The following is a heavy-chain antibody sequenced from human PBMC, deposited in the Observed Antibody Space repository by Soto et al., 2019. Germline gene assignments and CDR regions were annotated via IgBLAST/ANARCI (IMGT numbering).Heavy chain of an antibody. J-gene: IGHJ6*02. CDR1: GGSISSNNW. D-gene: IGHD3-22*01. CDR2: IHHSEST. Sequence: GTLSLTCAISGGSISSNNWWTWVRQSPGKGLEWIGEIHHSESTNYNPSLNSRVTISVDKSKNQFSLKLTSVTAADTADYYCARTSYYDSTGHYNMDVWGQGTTVTVSS. CDR3: ARTSYYDSTGHYNMDV. V-gene: IGHV4-4*02.